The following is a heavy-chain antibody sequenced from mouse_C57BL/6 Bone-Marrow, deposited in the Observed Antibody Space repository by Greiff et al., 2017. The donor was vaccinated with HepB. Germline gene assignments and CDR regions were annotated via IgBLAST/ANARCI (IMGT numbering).Heavy chain of an antibody. CDR1: GYTFTDYY. J-gene: IGHJ1*03. Sequence: VQLQQSGPELVKPGASVKISCKASGYTFTDYYMNWVKQSHGKSLEWIGDINPNNGGTSYNQKFKGKATLTVDKSSSTAYMELRSLTSEDSAVYYCARGVYYYGSSYRYFDVWGTGTTVTVSS. CDR3: ARGVYYYGSSYRYFDV. D-gene: IGHD1-1*01. CDR2: INPNNGGT. V-gene: IGHV1-26*01.